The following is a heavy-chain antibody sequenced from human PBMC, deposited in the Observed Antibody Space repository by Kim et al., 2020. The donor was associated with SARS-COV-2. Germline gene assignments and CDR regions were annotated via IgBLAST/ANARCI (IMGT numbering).Heavy chain of an antibody. D-gene: IGHD2-21*02. CDR2: ISGDSGTT. CDR1: GLSFSTHA. J-gene: IGHJ4*02. CDR3: ARKSVVTPGKYYFDY. V-gene: IGHV3-23*01. Sequence: GGSLRLSCAASGLSFSTHAMNWLRQAPGKGLEWVSVISGDSGTTGYADSVKDRFTVSRDNSKNTVFLQMNGLRVEDTAVYYCARKSVVTPGKYYFDYWGQGTLVTVSS.